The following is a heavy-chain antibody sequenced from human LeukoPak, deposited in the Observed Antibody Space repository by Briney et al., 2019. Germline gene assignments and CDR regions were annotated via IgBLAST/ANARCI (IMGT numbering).Heavy chain of an antibody. D-gene: IGHD2-2*01. CDR2: IYSGGST. Sequence: GGSLRLSCAASGFTVSSNYMSWVRQAPGKGLEWASVIYSGGSTYYADSVKGRFTISRDNSKNTLYLQMNSLRAEDTAVYYCAREYKIGGYCSSTSCPNAFDIWGQGTMVTVSS. CDR3: AREYKIGGYCSSTSCPNAFDI. V-gene: IGHV3-53*01. J-gene: IGHJ3*02. CDR1: GFTVSSNY.